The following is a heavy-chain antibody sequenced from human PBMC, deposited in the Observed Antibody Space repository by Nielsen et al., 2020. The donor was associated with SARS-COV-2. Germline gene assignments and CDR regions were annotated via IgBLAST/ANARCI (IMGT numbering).Heavy chain of an antibody. V-gene: IGHV1-2*06. D-gene: IGHD3-10*01. CDR1: GYTFTGYY. CDR2: INPNSGGT. CDR3: ARVLYYGSGSYYFDY. Sequence: ASVKVSCKASGYTFTGYYMHWVRQAPGQGLEWMGRINPNSGGTNYAQKLQGRVTMTRDTSISTAYMELSRLRSDDTAVYYCARVLYYGSGSYYFDYWGQGTLVTVSS. J-gene: IGHJ4*02.